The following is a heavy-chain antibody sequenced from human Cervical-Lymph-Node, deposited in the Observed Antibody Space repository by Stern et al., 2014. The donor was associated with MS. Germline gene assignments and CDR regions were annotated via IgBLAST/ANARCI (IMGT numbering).Heavy chain of an antibody. CDR3: AREADYSKNYDV. Sequence: EVQLEESGGGLFQPGGSLRLSCAASGFTFTRYWMHWVRHAPGKGLVWVSRINSDGSYTTYADSVKGRFTVSSDNSKNTPYVQMNRLRGEDTAVYCCAREADYSKNYDVWGQGTTVTVSS. CDR1: GFTFTRYW. J-gene: IGHJ6*02. V-gene: IGHV3-74*01. CDR2: INSDGSYT. D-gene: IGHD4-11*01.